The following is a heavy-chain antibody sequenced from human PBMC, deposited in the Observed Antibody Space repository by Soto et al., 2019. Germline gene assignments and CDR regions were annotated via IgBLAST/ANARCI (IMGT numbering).Heavy chain of an antibody. CDR2: ISGSGGST. D-gene: IGHD2-21*01. V-gene: IGHV3-23*01. CDR3: ANIPQSMAAPSFDY. CDR1: GFTFSSYA. Sequence: EVQLLESGGGLVQPGGSLRLSCAASGFTFSSYAMSWVRQAPGKGLEWVSAISGSGGSTYYADSVKGRFTISRDNSKNTLYLQMKSLRAEATAVYYCANIPQSMAAPSFDYWGQGTLVTVSS. J-gene: IGHJ4*02.